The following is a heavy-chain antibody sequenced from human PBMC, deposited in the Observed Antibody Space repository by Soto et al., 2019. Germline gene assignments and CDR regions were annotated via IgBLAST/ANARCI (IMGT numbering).Heavy chain of an antibody. V-gene: IGHV4-34*01. CDR2: INHSGST. D-gene: IGHD1-26*01. CDR1: GGSFSGYY. J-gene: IGHJ6*02. CDR3: ARVGWEYYYYYGMDV. Sequence: SETLSLTCAAYGGSFSGYYWSLLRQPPGKGLEWIGEINHSGSTNYNPSLKSRVTISVDTSKNQFSLKLSSVTAADTAVYYCARVGWEYYYYYGMDVWGQGTTVTVSS.